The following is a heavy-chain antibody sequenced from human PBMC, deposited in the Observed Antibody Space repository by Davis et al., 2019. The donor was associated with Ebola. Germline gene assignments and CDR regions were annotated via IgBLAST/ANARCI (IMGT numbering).Heavy chain of an antibody. Sequence: GESLKISCAASGFSFSNCWMSWVRRTPGKGLEWVSVISATGTDTYYADSVKGRFTISIDISKNTLYLQMNSLRAEDTAVYYCAKTPGNWYRFDPWGQGTLVTVSS. J-gene: IGHJ5*02. D-gene: IGHD6-13*01. CDR2: ISATGTDT. CDR1: GFSFSNCW. V-gene: IGHV3-23*01. CDR3: AKTPGNWYRFDP.